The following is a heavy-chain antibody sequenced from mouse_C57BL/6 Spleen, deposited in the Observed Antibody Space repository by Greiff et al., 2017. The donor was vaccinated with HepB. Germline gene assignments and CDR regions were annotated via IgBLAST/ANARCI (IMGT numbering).Heavy chain of an antibody. V-gene: IGHV1-82*01. CDR3: AREGDGNFYYYAMDY. CDR2: IYPGDGDT. D-gene: IGHD2-1*01. CDR1: GYAFSSSW. J-gene: IGHJ4*01. Sequence: QVQLQQSGPELVKPGASVKISCKASGYAFSSSWMNWVKQRPGKGLEWIGRIYPGDGDTNYNGKFKGKATLTADKSSSTAYMQLSSLTSEDSAVYFCAREGDGNFYYYAMDYWGQRTSVTVSS.